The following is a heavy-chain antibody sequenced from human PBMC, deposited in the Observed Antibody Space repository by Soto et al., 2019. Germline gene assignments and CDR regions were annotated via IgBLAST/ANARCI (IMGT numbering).Heavy chain of an antibody. CDR1: GFPFSSYY. J-gene: IGHJ5*02. Sequence: GGSLRLSCAASGFPFSSYYMHWVRQATGKGLEWVSAIYSGGSTYYADSVKGRFTISRDNSKNTLYLQMNSLRAEDTAVYYCAKDPSTIAWPYRWFDPWGQGTLVTVSS. V-gene: IGHV3-53*01. D-gene: IGHD2-2*01. CDR2: IYSGGST. CDR3: AKDPSTIAWPYRWFDP.